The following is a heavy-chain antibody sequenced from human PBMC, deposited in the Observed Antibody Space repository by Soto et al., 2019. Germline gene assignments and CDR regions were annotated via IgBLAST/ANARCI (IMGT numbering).Heavy chain of an antibody. V-gene: IGHV5-51*01. D-gene: IGHD4-4*01. CDR3: ARQDSKPKPVYYYYGMDV. CDR1: GYSFTSYW. CDR2: IYPGDSDT. J-gene: IGHJ6*02. Sequence: PGDSLKISCKGSGYSFTSYWIGWVRQMPGKCLEWMGIIYPGDSDTRYSPSFQCQVTISADKSISTAYLQWSSLKASDTAMYYCARQDSKPKPVYYYYGMDVWGQGTTVTSP.